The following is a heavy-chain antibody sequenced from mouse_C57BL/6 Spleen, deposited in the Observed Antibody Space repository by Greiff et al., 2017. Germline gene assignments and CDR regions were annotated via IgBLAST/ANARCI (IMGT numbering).Heavy chain of an antibody. CDR3: ARGGPQYGYEEGDY. Sequence: VKLQESGAELARPGASVKLSCKASGYTFTSYGISWVKQRTGQGLEWIGEIYPRSGNTYYNEKFKGKATLTADKSSSTAYMELRSLTSEDSAVXFCARGGPQYGYEEGDYWGQGTTLTVSS. J-gene: IGHJ2*01. D-gene: IGHD2-2*01. CDR2: IYPRSGNT. V-gene: IGHV1-81*01. CDR1: GYTFTSYG.